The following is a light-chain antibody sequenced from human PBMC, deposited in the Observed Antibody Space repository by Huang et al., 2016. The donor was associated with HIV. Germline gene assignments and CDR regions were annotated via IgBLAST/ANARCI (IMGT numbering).Light chain of an antibody. Sequence: ERVMTQSPVTLSVSPGERATPSCRASQSISSSLAWYQQKPGQAPRRLIYDASTRATDIPARLSGSGSGIEFTLSISSLQSEDVAVYYCQQYNSWPRTFGLGTRLEIK. CDR3: QQYNSWPRT. CDR2: DAS. CDR1: QSISSS. V-gene: IGKV3-15*01. J-gene: IGKJ2*01.